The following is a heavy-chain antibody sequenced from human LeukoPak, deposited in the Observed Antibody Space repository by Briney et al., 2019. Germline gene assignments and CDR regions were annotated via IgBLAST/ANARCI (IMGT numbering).Heavy chain of an antibody. D-gene: IGHD1-26*01. Sequence: PGGSLRLSCAASGFTFSSYAMSWVRQAPGKGLEWVSAISGSGGSTYCADSVKGRFTISRDNSKNTLYLQMNSLRAEDTAVCYCAKVPAPYSGSYLVNFDYWGQGTLVTVSS. J-gene: IGHJ4*02. CDR2: ISGSGGST. CDR1: GFTFSSYA. V-gene: IGHV3-23*01. CDR3: AKVPAPYSGSYLVNFDY.